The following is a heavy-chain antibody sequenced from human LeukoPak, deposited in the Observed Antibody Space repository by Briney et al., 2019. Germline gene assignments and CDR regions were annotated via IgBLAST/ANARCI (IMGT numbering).Heavy chain of an antibody. D-gene: IGHD2-2*01. CDR2: INPNSGGT. Sequence: ASVKVSCKASGYTFTGYYMHWVRQAPGQGLEWMGWINPNSGGTNYAQKFQGRVTMTRDTSISTAYMGLSRLRSDDTAVYYCARDGRSTSLNYYYYYYMGVWGKGTTVTVSS. CDR1: GYTFTGYY. V-gene: IGHV1-2*02. CDR3: ARDGRSTSLNYYYYYYMGV. J-gene: IGHJ6*03.